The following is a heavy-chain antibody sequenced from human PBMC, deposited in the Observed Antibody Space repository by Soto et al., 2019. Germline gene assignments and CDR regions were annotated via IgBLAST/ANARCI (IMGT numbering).Heavy chain of an antibody. Sequence: SATLSLTCAVSGSSISSGHYCGWFRQPPGKGLEWIGSIYHSGSTYYNPSLKSRVTISVDTSKNQFSLKLSSVTAADTAVYYCAREIAARPSPYFDYWGQGTLVS. D-gene: IGHD6-6*01. J-gene: IGHJ4*02. CDR1: GSSISSGHY. CDR2: IYHSGST. V-gene: IGHV4-38-2*02. CDR3: AREIAARPSPYFDY.